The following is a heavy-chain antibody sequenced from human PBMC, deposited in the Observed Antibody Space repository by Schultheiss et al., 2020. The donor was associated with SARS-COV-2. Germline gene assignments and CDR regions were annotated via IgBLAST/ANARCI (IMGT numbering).Heavy chain of an antibody. Sequence: SQTLSLTCAVSGGSISSGNWWTWVRQPPGKGLEWIGEIYHTGDTNYNPSLKSRVTISVDTSKNQFSLKLSSVTAADTAVYYCARDYSSGSRYYYGMDVWGQGTTVTVSS. J-gene: IGHJ6*02. D-gene: IGHD6-19*01. CDR2: IYHTGDT. CDR3: ARDYSSGSRYYYGMDV. CDR1: GGSISSGNW. V-gene: IGHV4-4*02.